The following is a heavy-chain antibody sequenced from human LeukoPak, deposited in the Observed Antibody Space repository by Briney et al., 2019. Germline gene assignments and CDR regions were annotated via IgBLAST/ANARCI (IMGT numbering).Heavy chain of an antibody. CDR3: ARDNPFKYDYVN. CDR2: IYTTGST. D-gene: IGHD3-16*01. CDR1: GGSISSGSYY. J-gene: IGHJ4*02. V-gene: IGHV4-61*02. Sequence: SQTLSLTCTVSGGSISSGSYYWSWLLQPAGKELEWIGRIYTTGSTDYSPSLKSRVTISADTSKNQFSLKLSSVTAADTAVYYCARDNPFKYDYVNWGQGTLVTVSS.